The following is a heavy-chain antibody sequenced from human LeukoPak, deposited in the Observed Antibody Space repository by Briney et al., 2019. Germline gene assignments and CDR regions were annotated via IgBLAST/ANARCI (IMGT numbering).Heavy chain of an antibody. J-gene: IGHJ4*02. CDR3: ARGDSGSYSSHFDC. Sequence: ASVTVSCKASGYTFTSYDINWVRQAPGQGLEWMGWMNPNSGNTGYAQKFQGRVTMTRNTSISTAYMELSSLRSEDTAVYYCARGDSGSYSSHFDCWGQGTLVTVSS. D-gene: IGHD1-26*01. V-gene: IGHV1-8*01. CDR1: GYTFTSYD. CDR2: MNPNSGNT.